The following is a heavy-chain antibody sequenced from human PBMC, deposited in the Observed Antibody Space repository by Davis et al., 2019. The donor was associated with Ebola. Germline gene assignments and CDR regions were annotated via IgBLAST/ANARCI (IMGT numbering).Heavy chain of an antibody. V-gene: IGHV1-69*05. D-gene: IGHD3-3*01. CDR2: IIPIFGTA. Sequence: SVKVSCKASGGTFSSYAISWVRQAPGQGLEWMGGIIPIFGTANYAQKFQGRVTMTRDTSTSTVYMELSSLRSEDTAVYYCASTIFGAHNWFDPWGQGTLVTVSS. CDR1: GGTFSSYA. CDR3: ASTIFGAHNWFDP. J-gene: IGHJ5*02.